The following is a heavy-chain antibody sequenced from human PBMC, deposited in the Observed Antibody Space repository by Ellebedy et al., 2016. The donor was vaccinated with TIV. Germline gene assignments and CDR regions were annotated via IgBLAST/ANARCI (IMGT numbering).Heavy chain of an antibody. J-gene: IGHJ4*02. CDR1: GFTFSNYW. CDR3: ARDQWLGRAYYFDY. Sequence: GGSLRLSCAASGFTFSNYWMTWVRQAPGKGLEWVANIKQDGSERYYVDSVKGRFTISRDNAKNSLYLQMNSLTAEDTAVYYCARDQWLGRAYYFDYWGQGTLVTVSS. V-gene: IGHV3-7*01. CDR2: IKQDGSER. D-gene: IGHD6-19*01.